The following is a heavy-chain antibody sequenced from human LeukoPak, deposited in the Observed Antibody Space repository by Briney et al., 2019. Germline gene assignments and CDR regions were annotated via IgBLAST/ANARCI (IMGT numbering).Heavy chain of an antibody. CDR1: GFTFSSYA. D-gene: IGHD1-14*01. CDR2: ISGSGGST. CDR3: ARSPDDAFDI. J-gene: IGHJ3*02. Sequence: GGSLRLSCAASGFTFSSYAMSWVRQAPGKGLEWVSAISGSGGSTYYADSVKGRFTISRDNAKNSLYLQMNSLRAEDTAVYYCARSPDDAFDIWGQGTMVTVSS. V-gene: IGHV3-23*01.